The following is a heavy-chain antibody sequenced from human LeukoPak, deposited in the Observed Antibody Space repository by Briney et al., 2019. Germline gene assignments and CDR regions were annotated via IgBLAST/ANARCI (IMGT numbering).Heavy chain of an antibody. CDR2: INPNSGGT. Sequence: ASVKVSCKGSGYTFTGYYMHWVRQAPGQGLEWMGRINPNSGGTNYAQKFQGRVAMTRDTSISTAYMELSRLRSDDTAVYYCARDSRSRYCSGVGTYWGQGTLVTVSS. V-gene: IGHV1-2*06. CDR3: ARDSRSRYCSGVGTY. D-gene: IGHD2-15*01. CDR1: GYTFTGYY. J-gene: IGHJ4*02.